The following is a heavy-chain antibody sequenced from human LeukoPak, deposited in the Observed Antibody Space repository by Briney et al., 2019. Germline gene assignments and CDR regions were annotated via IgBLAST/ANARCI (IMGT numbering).Heavy chain of an antibody. Sequence: GGSLRLSCAASGFTFSSYGMHWVRQAPGKGLEWVAVISFDGSNKYYADSVKGRFTISRDNSKTTLYLQMNSLRAEDTAVYYCARPLLADYYGSGSFDYWGQGTLVTVPS. V-gene: IGHV3-30*03. J-gene: IGHJ4*02. D-gene: IGHD3-10*01. CDR2: ISFDGSNK. CDR3: ARPLLADYYGSGSFDY. CDR1: GFTFSSYG.